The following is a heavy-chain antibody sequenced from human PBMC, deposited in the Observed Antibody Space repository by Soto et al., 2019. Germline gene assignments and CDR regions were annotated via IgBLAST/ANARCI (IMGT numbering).Heavy chain of an antibody. CDR1: GYIFTPYS. V-gene: IGHV1-3*01. CDR3: ARPMNYNDYLDS. J-gene: IGHJ4*02. D-gene: IGHD3-10*01. Sequence: KVYCKTSGYIFTPYSMHCLRPAPGQRPEWMGWIHGNDGTTKYSQTFQGRVTLTSDTSASTDYMELGSTRPEDKAVYYCARPMNYNDYLDSWGQGTLVTVSS. CDR2: IHGNDGTT.